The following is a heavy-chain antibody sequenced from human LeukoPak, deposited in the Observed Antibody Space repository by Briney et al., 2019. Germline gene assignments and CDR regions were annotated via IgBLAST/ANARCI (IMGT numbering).Heavy chain of an antibody. V-gene: IGHV4-34*01. CDR1: GGSFSAYY. J-gene: IGHJ4*02. CDR2: INHSGST. Sequence: SETLPLTCAVYGGSFSAYYWSWIRQPPGKGLGWIAEINHSGSTNHNPSLKSRVTISVDTSKNQFSLKLSSVTAADTAVYYCARRCSGGTCYNYWGQGTLVTVSS. CDR3: ARRCSGGTCYNY. D-gene: IGHD2-15*01.